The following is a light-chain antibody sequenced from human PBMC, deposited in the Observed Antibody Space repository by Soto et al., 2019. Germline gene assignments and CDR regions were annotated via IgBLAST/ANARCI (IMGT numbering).Light chain of an antibody. V-gene: IGKV1-5*01. J-gene: IGKJ1*01. CDR2: DAS. CDR1: QSISSW. CDR3: QQYNSYSRT. Sequence: DIQMTQSPSTLSASVGDRVTXTCRASQSISSWLAWYQQKPGKAPKLLIYDASSLESGVPSRFSGSGSGTEFTLTISSLQPDDFATYYCQQYNSYSRTFGQGTKVEIK.